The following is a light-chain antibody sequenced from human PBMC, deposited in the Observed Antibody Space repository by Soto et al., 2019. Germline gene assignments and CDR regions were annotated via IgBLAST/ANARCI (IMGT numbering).Light chain of an antibody. J-gene: IGKJ2*01. CDR3: QQSYRSPYT. V-gene: IGKV1-39*01. CDR2: GAS. Sequence: IQMTQSPSSLSASVGDSVTVTCRASQSINIYLYWYQQKPGKAPTLLFYGASSLQSGVPSRFTGGGSRTDFTLPISSLQPEDFATYYCQQSYRSPYTFGQGTKLEIK. CDR1: QSINIY.